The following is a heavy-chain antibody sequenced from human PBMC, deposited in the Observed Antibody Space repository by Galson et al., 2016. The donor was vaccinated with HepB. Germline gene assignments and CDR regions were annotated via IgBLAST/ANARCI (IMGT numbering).Heavy chain of an antibody. J-gene: IGHJ4*02. CDR3: VSLDTDMVRTLGC. CDR1: GFTFSRFW. D-gene: IGHD5-18*01. V-gene: IGHV3-7*01. CDR2: IMQVVSEK. Sequence: SLRLSCAASGFTFSRFWISWVRQAPGKGLEWVAGIMQVVSEKYYVDSVKGRFTISTDSAKNSLFLQVNSLAVEDTALYYCVSLDTDMVRTLGCWGQGTLVTVSS.